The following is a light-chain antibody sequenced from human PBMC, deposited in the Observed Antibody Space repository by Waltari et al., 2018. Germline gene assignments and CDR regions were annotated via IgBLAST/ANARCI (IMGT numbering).Light chain of an antibody. CDR1: QSPLQRNGHNY. V-gene: IGKV2-28*01. CDR2: LGS. J-gene: IGKJ2*01. CDR3: MQALQTPV. Sequence: DIVMTQSPLSLPVTPGEPASISCRSSQSPLQRNGHNYLEWYLQRPGQSPRVLIFLGSRRVSGVPDRFSGSGSGTDFTLKISRVEAEDVGVYYCMQALQTPVFGQGTKLEIK.